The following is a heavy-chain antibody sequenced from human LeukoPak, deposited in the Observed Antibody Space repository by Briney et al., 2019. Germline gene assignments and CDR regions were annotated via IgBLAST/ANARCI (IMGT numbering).Heavy chain of an antibody. CDR2: IYSGGST. CDR3: ATYYGSGSYYTDY. CDR1: GFTVSSNY. D-gene: IGHD3-10*01. V-gene: IGHV3-53*01. Sequence: GGSLRLSCAASGFTVSSNYMSWVRQAPGKGLEWVSVIYSGGSTYYADSVKGRFTISRHNSKNTVYLQMNRLRAEDTGFYYCATYYGSGSYYTDYWGQGTLVTVYS. J-gene: IGHJ4*02.